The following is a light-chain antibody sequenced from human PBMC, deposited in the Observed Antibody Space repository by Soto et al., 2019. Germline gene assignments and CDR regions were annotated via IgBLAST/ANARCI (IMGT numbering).Light chain of an antibody. J-gene: IGKJ1*01. CDR1: QSISSSY. Sequence: EIVLTQSPGTLSLSPGERATLSCRASQSISSSYFAWYQQKPGQAPRLLVYGVSSRATDVPDRFSGSGSGTDFTLTISRLEPEDFAVYYCQQYGNTPWTFGQGTKVEIK. V-gene: IGKV3-20*01. CDR2: GVS. CDR3: QQYGNTPWT.